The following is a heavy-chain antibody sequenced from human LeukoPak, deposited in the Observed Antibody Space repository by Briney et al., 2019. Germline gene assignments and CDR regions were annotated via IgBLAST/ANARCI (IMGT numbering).Heavy chain of an antibody. V-gene: IGHV3-74*03. CDR3: AREIYDTAFDY. CDR1: GFTFSDYW. D-gene: IGHD3-9*01. CDR2: IKNDETST. J-gene: IGHJ4*02. Sequence: GGSLRLSCAASGFTFSDYWMHWVRQAPGKGLVWVSRIKNDETSTMYADSVKGRFTTSRDNAKNTLYLQMNSLRAEDTAVYYCAREIYDTAFDYWGQGTLVTVSS.